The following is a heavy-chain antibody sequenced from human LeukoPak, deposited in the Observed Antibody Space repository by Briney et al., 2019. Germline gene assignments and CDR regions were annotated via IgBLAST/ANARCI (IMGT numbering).Heavy chain of an antibody. V-gene: IGHV3-23*01. Sequence: GGSLRLSCAASGFTFSSYAMSWVRQAPGKGLEWVSAISGSGGSTYYADSVKGRFTISRDNSKNTLYLQMNSLRAEDTAVYYCARSLGSGWYVDYWGQGTLVTASS. CDR1: GFTFSSYA. CDR3: ARSLGSGWYVDY. D-gene: IGHD6-19*01. CDR2: ISGSGGST. J-gene: IGHJ4*02.